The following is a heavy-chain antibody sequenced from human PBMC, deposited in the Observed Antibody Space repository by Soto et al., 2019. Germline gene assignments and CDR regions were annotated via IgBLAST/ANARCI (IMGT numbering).Heavy chain of an antibody. CDR2: TYYRSKWYN. Sequence: PSQTLSLTCAISGDSVSSNSAAWNWIRQSPSRGLEWLGRTYYRSKWYNDYAVSVKSRITINPDTSKNQFSLQLNSVTPEDTAVYYCARGLWGYSKERVGYNWFDPWGQGTLVTVSS. CDR3: ARGLWGYSKERVGYNWFDP. V-gene: IGHV6-1*01. CDR1: GDSVSSNSAA. J-gene: IGHJ5*02. D-gene: IGHD6-13*01.